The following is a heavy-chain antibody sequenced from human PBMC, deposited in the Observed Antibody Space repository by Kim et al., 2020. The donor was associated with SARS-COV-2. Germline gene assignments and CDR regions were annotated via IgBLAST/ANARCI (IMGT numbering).Heavy chain of an antibody. J-gene: IGHJ5*02. Sequence: ASVKVSCKASGYTFTGYYMHWVRQAPGQGLEWMGWINPNSGGTNYAQKFQGRVTMTRDTSISTAYMELSRLRSDDTAVYYCARDRSSSWLSALFDPWGQGTLVTVSS. D-gene: IGHD6-13*01. CDR1: GYTFTGYY. CDR2: INPNSGGT. CDR3: ARDRSSSWLSALFDP. V-gene: IGHV1-2*02.